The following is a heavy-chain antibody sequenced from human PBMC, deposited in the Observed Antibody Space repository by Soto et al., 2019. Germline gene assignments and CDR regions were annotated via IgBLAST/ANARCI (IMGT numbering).Heavy chain of an antibody. J-gene: IGHJ4*02. D-gene: IGHD3-22*01. CDR2: IIPIFGTA. CDR3: ARDGTLYDSSGYYYLY. Sequence: SVKVSCKASGGTFSSSAISWVRQAPGQGLEWMGGIIPIFGTANHAQKFQGRVTITADESTRTAYMELSSLRSEDTAVYYCARDGTLYDSSGYYYLYWGQGTLVTVSS. V-gene: IGHV1-69*13. CDR1: GGTFSSSA.